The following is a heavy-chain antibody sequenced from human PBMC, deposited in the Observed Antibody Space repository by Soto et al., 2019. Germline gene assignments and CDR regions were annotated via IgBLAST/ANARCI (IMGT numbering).Heavy chain of an antibody. CDR1: GFTFSSYE. CDR2: ISSSGSTI. J-gene: IGHJ4*02. D-gene: IGHD6-19*01. CDR3: ASTPGIAVESHDY. Sequence: PGGSLRLSCAASGFTFSSYEMNWVRQAPGKGLEWVSYISSSGSTIYYADSVKGRFTISRDNAKNSLYLQMNSLRAEDTAVYYCASTPGIAVESHDYWGQGTLVTVSS. V-gene: IGHV3-48*03.